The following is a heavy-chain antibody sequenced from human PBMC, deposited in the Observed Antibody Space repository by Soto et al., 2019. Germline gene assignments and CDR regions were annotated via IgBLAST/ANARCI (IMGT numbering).Heavy chain of an antibody. J-gene: IGHJ3*02. Sequence: GGSLRLSCAASGFTFSSYTRSWVRQAPGKGLEWVSGISGSGGSTGYADSVKGRFTISRDNSKNTLYLQMNSLRAEDTAVYYCAKDIVVVVAAGHAFDIWGQGTMVTVSS. V-gene: IGHV3-23*01. CDR3: AKDIVVVVAAGHAFDI. CDR2: ISGSGGST. CDR1: GFTFSSYT. D-gene: IGHD2-15*01.